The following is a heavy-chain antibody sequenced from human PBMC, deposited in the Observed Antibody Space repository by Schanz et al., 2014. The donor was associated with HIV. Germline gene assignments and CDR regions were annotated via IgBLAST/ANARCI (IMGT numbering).Heavy chain of an antibody. J-gene: IGHJ6*02. CDR2: MIWNNGI. D-gene: IGHD1-26*01. Sequence: EVQLVESGGGLEQPGGSLRLSCEASGFTLSSYSMNWVRQAPGKGLEWVAHMIWNNGIYYADSVKGRFTISRDNAKNTLFLQMNNLREDDTAVYYCTRDGGCSGSACYGYGMDVWGQGTTVTVSS. CDR3: TRDGGCSGSACYGYGMDV. V-gene: IGHV3-48*02. CDR1: GFTLSSYS.